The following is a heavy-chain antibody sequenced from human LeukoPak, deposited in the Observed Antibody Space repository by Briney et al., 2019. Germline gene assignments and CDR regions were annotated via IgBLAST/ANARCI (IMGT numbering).Heavy chain of an antibody. D-gene: IGHD3-22*01. CDR2: IYFSGST. CDR3: ARVYYDSSGYYYFPFDS. Sequence: SETLSLTCTVSGGSISSYYWSWIRQPPDKGLEWIGYIYFSGSTNYNPSLKSRVTISVDTSKNQFSLKLSSVTAADTAVYYCARVYYDSSGYYYFPFDSWGQGTLSPSPQ. V-gene: IGHV4-59*01. J-gene: IGHJ4*02. CDR1: GGSISSYY.